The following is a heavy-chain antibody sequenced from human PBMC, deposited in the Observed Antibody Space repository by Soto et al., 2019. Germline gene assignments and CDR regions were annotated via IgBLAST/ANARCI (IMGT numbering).Heavy chain of an antibody. CDR1: GGSISSSSYY. V-gene: IGHV4-39*01. CDR2: IYYSGST. J-gene: IGHJ3*02. Sequence: SETLSLTCTVSGGSISSSSYYWGWIRQPPGKGLEWIGSIYYSGSTYYNPSLKSRVTISVDTSKNQFSLKLSSVTAADTAVYYCARTRIVVVAATEIGIDIWGQGTMVTVSS. CDR3: ARTRIVVVAATEIGIDI. D-gene: IGHD2-15*01.